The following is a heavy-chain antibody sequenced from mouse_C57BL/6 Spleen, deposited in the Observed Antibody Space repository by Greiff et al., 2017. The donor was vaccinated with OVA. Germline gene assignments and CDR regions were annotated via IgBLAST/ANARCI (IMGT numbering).Heavy chain of an antibody. CDR3: ARGGGYYYAMDY. V-gene: IGHV3-1*01. J-gene: IGHJ4*01. D-gene: IGHD1-1*02. Sequence: EVMLVESGPGMVKPSQSLSLTCTVTGYSITSGYDWHWIRHFPGNTLEWMGYISYSGSTNYNPSLKSRISITHDTSKNHFFLKLNSVTTEDTATYYCARGGGYYYAMDYWGQGTSVTVSS. CDR1: GYSITSGYD. CDR2: ISYSGST.